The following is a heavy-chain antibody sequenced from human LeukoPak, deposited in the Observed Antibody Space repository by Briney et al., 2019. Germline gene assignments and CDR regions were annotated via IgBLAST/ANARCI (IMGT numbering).Heavy chain of an antibody. Sequence: PSETLSLTCAVYGGSFSGYYWSWIRQPPGKGLEWIGEINHSGSTNYNPSLKSRVTISVDTSKTQFSLKLSSVTAADTAVYYCARRGRASFGSGYSSSRGWFDPWGQGTLVTVSS. J-gene: IGHJ5*02. CDR2: INHSGST. D-gene: IGHD6-6*01. CDR1: GGSFSGYY. CDR3: ARRGRASFGSGYSSSRGWFDP. V-gene: IGHV4-34*01.